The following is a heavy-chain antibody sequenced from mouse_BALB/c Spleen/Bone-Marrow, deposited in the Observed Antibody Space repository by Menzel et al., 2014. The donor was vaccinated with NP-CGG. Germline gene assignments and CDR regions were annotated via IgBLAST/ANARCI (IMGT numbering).Heavy chain of an antibody. D-gene: IGHD2-14*01. CDR2: ISDAGSYT. V-gene: IGHV5-4*02. CDR1: GFTFSDYY. J-gene: IGHJ3*01. CDR3: ARDGDYRYAWFAY. Sequence: EGKIEESGGGLVKPGGSLKLSCAASGFTFSDYYMYWVRQTPEKRLEWVATISDAGSYTYYPDSVKGRFTISRDNAKNNLYLQMISLKSEDTAMYYCARDGDYRYAWFAYWGQGTLVTVST.